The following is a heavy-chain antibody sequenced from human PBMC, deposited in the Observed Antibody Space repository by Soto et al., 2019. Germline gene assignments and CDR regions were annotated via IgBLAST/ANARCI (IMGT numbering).Heavy chain of an antibody. CDR1: GGSISSGGYS. CDR2: IYHSGST. D-gene: IGHD5-18*01. V-gene: IGHV4-30-2*01. CDR3: ASSYGGGYSYGVYYYYGMDV. J-gene: IGHJ6*02. Sequence: KTSETLSLTCAVPGGSISSGGYSWSWIRQPPGKGLEWIGYIYHSGSTYYNPSLKSRVTISVDRSKNQFSLKLSSVTAADTAVYYCASSYGGGYSYGVYYYYGMDVWGQGTTVTVSS.